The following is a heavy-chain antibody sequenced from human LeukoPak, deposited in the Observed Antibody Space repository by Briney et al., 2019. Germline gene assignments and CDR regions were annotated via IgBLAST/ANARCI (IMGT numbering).Heavy chain of an antibody. Sequence: AGGSLRLSCAASGFTFSSYAMSWVRQAPGNGLEWASAISGSGGSTYYADSVKGRFTISRDNSKNTLYLQMNSLRAEDTAVYYCAKGKSEYSSSWYYWGQGTLVTVSS. V-gene: IGHV3-23*01. CDR2: ISGSGGST. D-gene: IGHD6-13*01. CDR3: AKGKSEYSSSWYY. J-gene: IGHJ4*02. CDR1: GFTFSSYA.